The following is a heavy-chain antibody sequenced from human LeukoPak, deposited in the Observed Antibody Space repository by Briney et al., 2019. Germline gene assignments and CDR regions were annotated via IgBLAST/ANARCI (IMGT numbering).Heavy chain of an antibody. CDR2: MFHSGSA. CDR1: GCSIRHGYY. J-gene: IGHJ4*02. Sequence: PSETLSLTCSVSGCSIRHGYYWGWVRQPPGKGLEWIGSMFHSGSAYYNPSLKSRVTIPIDTSKNQFSLKLSSVTAADTAVYYCARHLSGTTMAHYFDHWGQGTVVTVSS. V-gene: IGHV4-38-2*02. CDR3: ARHLSGTTMAHYFDH. D-gene: IGHD1-1*01.